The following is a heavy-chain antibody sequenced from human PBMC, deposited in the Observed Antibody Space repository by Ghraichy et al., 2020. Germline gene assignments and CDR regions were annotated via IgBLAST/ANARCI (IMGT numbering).Heavy chain of an antibody. CDR1: GFSFFAYD. V-gene: IGHV3-23*01. D-gene: IGHD3-22*01. Sequence: GGSLRLSCEASGFSFFAYDMHWVRQAPGKGLEWVALFSGSGGATYYADSVRGRFTISRDDSKNMLYLQMNSLRVDDTAVYYCAKGWRLDNSGFSFFDSWGHGALLTVSS. CDR3: AKGWRLDNSGFSFFDS. CDR2: FSGSGGAT. J-gene: IGHJ4*01.